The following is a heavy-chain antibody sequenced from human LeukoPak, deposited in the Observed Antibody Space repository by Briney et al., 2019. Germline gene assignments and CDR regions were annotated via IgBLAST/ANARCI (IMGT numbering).Heavy chain of an antibody. CDR2: INWNSGSI. Sequence: GGSLRLSCAASGFTFDDYAMHWVRQAPGKGLEWVSGINWNSGSIGYADSVKGRFTISRDNAKNSLHLQMNSLRAEDTALYYCAKDIGSSGYYYPDYWGQGTLVTVSS. D-gene: IGHD3-22*01. CDR1: GFTFDDYA. V-gene: IGHV3-9*01. CDR3: AKDIGSSGYYYPDY. J-gene: IGHJ4*02.